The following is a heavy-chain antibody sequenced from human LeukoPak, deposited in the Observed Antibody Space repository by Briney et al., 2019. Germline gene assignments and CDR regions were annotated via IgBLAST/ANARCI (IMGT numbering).Heavy chain of an antibody. J-gene: IGHJ4*02. CDR2: MGSGSSYI. CDR1: GFSFSSYS. D-gene: IGHD3-3*01. V-gene: IGHV3-21*01. CDR3: ARDRPTGASRLFVVQ. Sequence: GGSLRLSCAASGFSFSSYSMTWVRQAPGKGLEWVSSMGSGSSYIYYADSVRGRFTISRDNAKNSLYLLMNSLRVEDTAVYYCARDRPTGASRLFVVQWGQGTLVTVSS.